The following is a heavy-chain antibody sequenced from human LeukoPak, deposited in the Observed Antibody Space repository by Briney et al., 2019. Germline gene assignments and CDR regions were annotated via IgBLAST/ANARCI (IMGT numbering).Heavy chain of an antibody. J-gene: IGHJ4*02. D-gene: IGHD3-10*01. CDR2: IKQDGSEK. CDR3: ARGQGVF. V-gene: IGHV3-7*03. Sequence: ETLSLTCSVSGFSISGGYYWGWIRQPPGKGLEWVANIKQDGSEKYYVDSVKGRFTISRDNAKNSLYLQVNNLKTEDTAVYYCARGQGVFWGQGTLVTVSS. CDR1: GFSISGGYY.